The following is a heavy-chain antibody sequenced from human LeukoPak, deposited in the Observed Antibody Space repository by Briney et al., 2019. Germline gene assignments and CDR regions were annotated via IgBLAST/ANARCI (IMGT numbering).Heavy chain of an antibody. CDR1: GGSISSYY. D-gene: IGHD3-16*01. J-gene: IGHJ4*02. V-gene: IGHV4-4*09. CDR3: ARLRSYFDY. Sequence: MSSETLSLTCTVSGGSISSYYWSWIRQPPGKGLEWIGYIYTSGSTNYNPPLKSRVTISVDTSKNQFSLKLSSVTAADTAVYYCARLRSYFDYWGQGTLVTVSS. CDR2: IYTSGST.